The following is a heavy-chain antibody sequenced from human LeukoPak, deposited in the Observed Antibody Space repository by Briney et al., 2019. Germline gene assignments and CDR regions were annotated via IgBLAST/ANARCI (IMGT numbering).Heavy chain of an antibody. V-gene: IGHV3-7*01. J-gene: IGHJ2*01. CDR1: GFTFSSYW. CDR2: IKKDGSEK. D-gene: IGHD1-14*01. CDR3: ARVSESEWNFDL. Sequence: PGGSLRLSCAASGFTFSSYWMSWVRQAPGKGLEWVANIKKDGSEKYYVDSVKGRFTISRDNAKKSLYLQMNSLRAEDTAVYYCARVSESEWNFDLWGRGNLVTVSS.